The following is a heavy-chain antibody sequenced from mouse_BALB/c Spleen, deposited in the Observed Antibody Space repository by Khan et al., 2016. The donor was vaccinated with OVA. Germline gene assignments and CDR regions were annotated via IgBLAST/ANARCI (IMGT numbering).Heavy chain of an antibody. V-gene: IGHV9-1*02. Sequence: QIQLVQSGPELKKPGETVKISYKASGYTFTNYGMNWVKQAPGKGLKWMGWINTYTGEPTYTDDFKGRFAFSLETSASTAYLQLNNLTTEDMATYFCARGASYWYFDVWGEGTTVTVSA. CDR1: GYTFTNYG. J-gene: IGHJ1*01. CDR3: ARGASYWYFDV. CDR2: INTYTGEP.